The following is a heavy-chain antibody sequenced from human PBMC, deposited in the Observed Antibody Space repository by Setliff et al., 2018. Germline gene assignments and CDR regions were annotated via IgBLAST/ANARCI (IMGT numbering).Heavy chain of an antibody. CDR3: ASRNSDGGPEYFQH. V-gene: IGHV4-59*08. CDR1: GASIDSHY. Sequence: SETLSLTCTVSGASIDSHYWSWIRQPPGKGLEWIGYMYYSGDTNYNPSLKSRVTISVDTSKNQFSLELRSVTAADTAVYYCASRNSDGGPEYFQHWGQGALVTVSS. CDR2: MYYSGDT. D-gene: IGHD1-26*01. J-gene: IGHJ1*01.